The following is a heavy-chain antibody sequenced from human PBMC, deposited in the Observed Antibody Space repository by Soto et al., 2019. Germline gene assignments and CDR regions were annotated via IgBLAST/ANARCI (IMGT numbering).Heavy chain of an antibody. Sequence: SETLSLTCTVSGGSISSGGYSWSWIRQPPGKGLEWIGYIQHGGITYYNPSLKSRVTISVDRSKNQFSLKLTSVTAADTAVYYCARAHYGDYGYGMDVGGQGTTVTVSS. J-gene: IGHJ6*02. V-gene: IGHV4-30-2*01. CDR2: IQHGGIT. CDR1: GGSISSGGYS. CDR3: ARAHYGDYGYGMDV. D-gene: IGHD4-17*01.